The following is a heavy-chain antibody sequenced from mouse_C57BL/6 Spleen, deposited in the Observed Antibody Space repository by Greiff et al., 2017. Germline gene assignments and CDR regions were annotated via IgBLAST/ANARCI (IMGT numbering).Heavy chain of an antibody. CDR1: GFSLTSYG. CDR2: IWSGGGT. J-gene: IGHJ1*03. Sequence: QVQLQQSGPGLVQPSQSLSITCTVSGFSLTSYGVHWVRQSPGKGLEWLGVIWSGGGTDYNAAFISRLGISKDNSRSQFLFKMNRMQADDAAIYYCARNDNPYCYFDVWGTGTAVTVSS. CDR3: ARNDNPYCYFDV. D-gene: IGHD6-1*01. V-gene: IGHV2-2*01.